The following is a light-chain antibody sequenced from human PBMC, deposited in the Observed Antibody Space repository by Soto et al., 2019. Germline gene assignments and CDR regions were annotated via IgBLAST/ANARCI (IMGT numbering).Light chain of an antibody. V-gene: IGLV1-40*01. CDR1: SSNIGAGYD. Sequence: QPVLTQPPSVSGAPGQRVTISCTGSSSNIGAGYDVHWYQQRPGTAPKLLIYANTNRPSGVPDRFSGSKSGTSASLAITGLQAEDEADYYCQAYDSSLSGSVVFGGGTKVTVL. CDR3: QAYDSSLSGSVV. J-gene: IGLJ2*01. CDR2: ANT.